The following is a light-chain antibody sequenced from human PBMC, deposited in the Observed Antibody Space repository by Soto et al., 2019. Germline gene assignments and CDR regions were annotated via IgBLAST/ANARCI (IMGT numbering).Light chain of an antibody. CDR2: GSS. Sequence: DIQMTQSPSSLSVSVGDRVTITCRASQNIAGYLNWYQQKPGKAPELLIYGSSTLQSGVPSSFSGSGSGTDFTLTISSLQPEDFATYYCQQTYITPYTFGQGTSLEIK. V-gene: IGKV1-39*01. CDR1: QNIAGY. CDR3: QQTYITPYT. J-gene: IGKJ2*01.